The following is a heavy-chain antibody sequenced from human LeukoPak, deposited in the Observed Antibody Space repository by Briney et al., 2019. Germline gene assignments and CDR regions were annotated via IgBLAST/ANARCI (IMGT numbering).Heavy chain of an antibody. Sequence: GASVKVSCKASGYTFTSYDINWVRQATGQGLEWMGWMNPNSGNTGYAQKFQGRVTMTGNTSISTAYMELSSLRSEDTAVYYCARGMNYYGSGSYSGWGQGTLVTVSS. CDR3: ARGMNYYGSGSYSG. CDR1: GYTFTSYD. J-gene: IGHJ4*02. V-gene: IGHV1-8*01. CDR2: MNPNSGNT. D-gene: IGHD3-10*01.